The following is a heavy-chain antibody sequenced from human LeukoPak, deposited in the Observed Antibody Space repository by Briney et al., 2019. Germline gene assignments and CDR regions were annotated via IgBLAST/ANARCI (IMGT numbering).Heavy chain of an antibody. CDR2: INSDESST. Sequence: PGGSLRLSCAASGFTFSSYAMSWVRQAPGKGLVWVSRINSDESSTTYADSVKGRFTISRGNAKNTLYLQMNSLRAEDTGVYFCARVFSGWYFYFDNWGQGTLVTVSS. CDR1: GFTFSSYA. D-gene: IGHD6-19*01. CDR3: ARVFSGWYFYFDN. J-gene: IGHJ4*02. V-gene: IGHV3-74*01.